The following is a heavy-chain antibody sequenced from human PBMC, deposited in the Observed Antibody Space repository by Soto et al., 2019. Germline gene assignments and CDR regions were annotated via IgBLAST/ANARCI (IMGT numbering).Heavy chain of an antibody. CDR3: ARGGTNDFDY. J-gene: IGHJ4*02. D-gene: IGHD1-26*01. V-gene: IGHV3-7*03. CDR2: VDQDGSEI. CDR1: GFTFRTYW. Sequence: EVQLVESGGGLVQPGGSLRLSCAASGFTFRTYWMSWVRQAPGKGLEWVANVDQDGSEIYYVDSVMGRFTISRDSTKNSLYLQMDSLRAEDPAVYYCARGGTNDFDYWGQGALVTVSS.